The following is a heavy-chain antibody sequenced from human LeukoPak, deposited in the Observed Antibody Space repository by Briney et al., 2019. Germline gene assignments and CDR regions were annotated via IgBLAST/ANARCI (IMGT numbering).Heavy chain of an antibody. CDR2: IYTSGST. Sequence: SETLSLPCSVSGGSMNTHYWNWIRQPAGKGLEWIGRIYTSGSTNHNPSLKSRVIMSLDTSKSQFSLSLSSVTAADTAVYYCARDNNGLYFGVRGFDIWGQGKMVIVSS. J-gene: IGHJ3*02. D-gene: IGHD3-3*01. V-gene: IGHV4-4*07. CDR3: ARDNNGLYFGVRGFDI. CDR1: GGSMNTHY.